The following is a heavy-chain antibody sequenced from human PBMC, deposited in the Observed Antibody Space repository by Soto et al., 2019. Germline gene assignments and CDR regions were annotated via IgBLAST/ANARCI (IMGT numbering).Heavy chain of an antibody. J-gene: IGHJ4*02. V-gene: IGHV5-51*01. D-gene: IGHD3-3*01. CDR1: GYSFTSYW. CDR3: ARGPHYDFWSGYGLFDY. CDR2: IYPGDSDT. Sequence: PGESLKISCKGSGYSFTSYWIGWVRQMPGKGLEWMGIIYPGDSDTRYSPSFQGQVTISADKSISTAYLQWSSLRASDTAMYYCARGPHYDFWSGYGLFDYWGQGTLVTVSS.